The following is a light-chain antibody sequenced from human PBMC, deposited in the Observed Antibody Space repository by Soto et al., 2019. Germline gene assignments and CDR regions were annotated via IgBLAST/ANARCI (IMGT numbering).Light chain of an antibody. Sequence: EIVMTQSPATLSLSPGERAALSCRASQSINSELAWYQQKPGQPPRLLIYGASTRATGVPARFTGSESGSEFTLTISGRQSEDFAVYYCQQGHNWPLTFGQGTRRE. CDR1: QSINSE. V-gene: IGKV3-15*01. CDR2: GAS. J-gene: IGKJ2*01. CDR3: QQGHNWPLT.